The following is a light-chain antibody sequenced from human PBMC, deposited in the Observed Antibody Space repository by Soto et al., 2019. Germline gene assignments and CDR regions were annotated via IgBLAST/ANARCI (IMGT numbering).Light chain of an antibody. V-gene: IGLV4-69*01. CDR1: SGHSSYA. J-gene: IGLJ1*01. CDR3: QTWGTGIQV. Sequence: QPVLTQSPSASASLGASVKLTCTLSSGHSSYAIAWHQQQPEKGPRYLMKLNSDGSHYKGGGIPDRFSGSSSGAERYLTISNLQSEDEADYYCQTWGTGIQVFGTGTKVTVL. CDR2: LNSDGSH.